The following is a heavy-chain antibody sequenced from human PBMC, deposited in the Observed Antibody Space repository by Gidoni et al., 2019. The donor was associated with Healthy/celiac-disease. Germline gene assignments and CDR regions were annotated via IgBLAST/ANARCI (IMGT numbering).Heavy chain of an antibody. CDR2: INHSGST. CDR1: GGSFSGYY. V-gene: IGHV4-34*01. CDR3: ARGLRYCSGGSCSRYFDY. J-gene: IGHJ4*02. D-gene: IGHD2-15*01. Sequence: QVQLQQWGAGLLKPSETLSLTCAVYGGSFSGYYWSWIRQPPRKGLEWIGEINHSGSTNYNPSLKSRVTISVDTSKNQFSLKLSSVTAADTAVYYCARGLRYCSGGSCSRYFDYWGQGTLVTVSS.